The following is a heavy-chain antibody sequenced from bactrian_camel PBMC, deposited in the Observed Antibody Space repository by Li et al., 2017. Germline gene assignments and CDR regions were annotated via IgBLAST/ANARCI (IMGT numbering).Heavy chain of an antibody. Sequence: HVQLVESGGGSVQAGGSLTLSCVSSHYTVVSMGWFRQAPGKEREGVAAIDTSDITTYADFAKGRFTISKDNAKNTLTLQMDSLKPEDTAMYYCAADPGPYGGSTPPPADYFGHWGQGTQVTVS. CDR3: AADPGPYGGSTPPPADYFGH. CDR1: HYTVVS. J-gene: IGHJ6*01. CDR2: IDTSDIT. V-gene: IGHV3S53*01. D-gene: IGHD6*01.